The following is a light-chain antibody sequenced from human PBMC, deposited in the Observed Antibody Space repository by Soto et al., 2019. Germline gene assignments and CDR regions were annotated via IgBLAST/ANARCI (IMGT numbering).Light chain of an antibody. V-gene: IGLV2-8*01. CDR2: EVS. J-gene: IGLJ2*01. Sequence: QSALTQPPSASGSPRQSVTISCSGTSSDVGGYNYVSWYQQHPGKAPKLMIYEVSKRPSGFPDRFSGSKSGNTASLTVSGLQAEDEADYYCSSYAGSNNFVVFGGGTKLTVL. CDR1: SSDVGGYNY. CDR3: SSYAGSNNFVV.